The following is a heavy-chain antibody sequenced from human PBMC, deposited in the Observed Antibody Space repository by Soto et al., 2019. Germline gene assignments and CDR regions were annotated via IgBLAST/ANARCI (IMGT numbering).Heavy chain of an antibody. Sequence: GGSLRLSCAASGFTFSSYAMSWVRQAPGKGLEWVSAISGSGGSTYYADSVKGRFTISRDNSKNTLYLQMNSLRAEDTAVYYCAKDLRDYDILTGYLDYWGQGTLVTVS. D-gene: IGHD3-9*01. CDR2: ISGSGGST. CDR3: AKDLRDYDILTGYLDY. V-gene: IGHV3-23*01. J-gene: IGHJ4*02. CDR1: GFTFSSYA.